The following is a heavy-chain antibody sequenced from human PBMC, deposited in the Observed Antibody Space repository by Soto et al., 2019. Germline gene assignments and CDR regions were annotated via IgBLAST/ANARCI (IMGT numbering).Heavy chain of an antibody. CDR3: ARAVLDRSPFGY. V-gene: IGHV3-53*01. Sequence: QSGGSLRLSCAASGFTVSSNYMSWVRQAPGKGLEWVSVIYSGGSTYYADSVKGRFTISRDNSKNTLYPQMNSLRAEDTAVYYCARAVLDRSPFGYWGQGTLVTVSS. D-gene: IGHD1-1*01. CDR1: GFTVSSNY. CDR2: IYSGGST. J-gene: IGHJ4*02.